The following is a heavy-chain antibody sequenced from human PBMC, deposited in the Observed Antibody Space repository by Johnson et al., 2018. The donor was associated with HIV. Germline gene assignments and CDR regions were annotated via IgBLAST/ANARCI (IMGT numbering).Heavy chain of an antibody. CDR1: EFTFSSYW. J-gene: IGHJ3*02. V-gene: IGHV3-7*01. D-gene: IGHD1-7*01. CDR2: IKQEGSGK. Sequence: VQLVESGGGLVQPGGSLSLSCPASEFTFSSYWRSWVPQAPGKGLEWVPNIKQEGSGKYYVDSVKGRFTISRDNAKNSLYLQMNSLRAEDTAVYYCARDRIPYNWNYEGDAFDIWGQGTMVTVSS. CDR3: ARDRIPYNWNYEGDAFDI.